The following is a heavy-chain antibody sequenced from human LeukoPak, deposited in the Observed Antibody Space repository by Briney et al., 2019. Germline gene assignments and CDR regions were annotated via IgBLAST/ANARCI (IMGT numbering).Heavy chain of an antibody. V-gene: IGHV3-21*01. CDR3: AREFEYSTSGAGY. Sequence: GGSLRLSXAGSGFPFSGYSMNWVRQTPGKGLEWVSSMSILSGITYYAESVKGRFTVSRDNAKNLLHLQMNSLRVEDTAIYYCAREFEYSTSGAGYWGQGTLVTVSS. CDR1: GFPFSGYS. CDR2: MSILSGIT. J-gene: IGHJ4*02. D-gene: IGHD6-6*01.